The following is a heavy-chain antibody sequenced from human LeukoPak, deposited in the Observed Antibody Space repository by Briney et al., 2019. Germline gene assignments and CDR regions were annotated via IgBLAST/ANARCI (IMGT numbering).Heavy chain of an antibody. CDR1: GGSISSSSYY. CDR3: ARSGQGRWFDP. J-gene: IGHJ5*02. V-gene: IGHV4-39*07. CDR2: IYYSGST. D-gene: IGHD3-3*01. Sequence: SETPSLTCTVSGGSISSSSYYWGWIRQPPGKGLEWIGSIYYSGSTYYNPSLKSRVTISVDTSKNQFSLKLSSVTAADTAVYYCARSGQGRWFDPWGQGTLVTVSS.